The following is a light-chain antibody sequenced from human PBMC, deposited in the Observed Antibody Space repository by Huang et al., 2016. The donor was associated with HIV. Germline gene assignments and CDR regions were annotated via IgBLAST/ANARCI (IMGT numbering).Light chain of an antibody. J-gene: IGKJ2*01. Sequence: EIVLTQSPATLSLSPGERATLSCRASQSVSSYLAWYQQKPGQAPRLLIYEASNRATGSPARCSGSGSGTDFTLTISSLEPEDFAVYYCQQRSNWPPGYTFGQGTKLEIK. CDR3: QQRSNWPPGYT. V-gene: IGKV3-11*01. CDR1: QSVSSY. CDR2: EAS.